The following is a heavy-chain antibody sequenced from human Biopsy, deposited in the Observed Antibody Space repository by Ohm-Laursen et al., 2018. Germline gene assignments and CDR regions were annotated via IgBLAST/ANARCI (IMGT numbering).Heavy chain of an antibody. Sequence: SDTLSLTCTVSGGSISSSTTYYWAWLRQPPGKGLEWIGSIYNTETTFYNPSLKSRVTISVDTPTKQFSLKVSSVTAADTALYFCARHPTGFWFDPWGHGTLVTVSS. CDR3: ARHPTGFWFDP. J-gene: IGHJ5*02. CDR2: IYNTETT. V-gene: IGHV4-39*01. CDR1: GGSISSSTTYY.